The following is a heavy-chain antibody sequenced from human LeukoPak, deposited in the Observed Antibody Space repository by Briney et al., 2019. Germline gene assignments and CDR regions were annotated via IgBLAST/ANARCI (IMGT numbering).Heavy chain of an antibody. Sequence: ASVKVSCKASGYTFTSYDINWVRQATGQGLEWMGWMSPNSGNTGYAQKFQGRVTMTRNTSISTAYMELSSLRSEDTAVYYCARGGLEGYYFDYWGQGTLVTVFS. J-gene: IGHJ4*02. D-gene: IGHD6-6*01. CDR3: ARGGLEGYYFDY. V-gene: IGHV1-8*01. CDR2: MSPNSGNT. CDR1: GYTFTSYD.